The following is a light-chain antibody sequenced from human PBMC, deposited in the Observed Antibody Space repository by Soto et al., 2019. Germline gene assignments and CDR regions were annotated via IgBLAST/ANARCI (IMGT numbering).Light chain of an antibody. CDR1: SSDIGGYDY. V-gene: IGLV2-14*01. CDR3: CSYTRKSNNYF. Sequence: QSALAQPASVSGSPGQSITISCTGTSSDIGGYDYVSWYQQRPGKAPKLMIYEVRYRPSGVSNRFSGSKYGNTASLTISGLQAEDGAVYYRCSYTRKSNNYFFGSRTKLTV. CDR2: EVR. J-gene: IGLJ1*01.